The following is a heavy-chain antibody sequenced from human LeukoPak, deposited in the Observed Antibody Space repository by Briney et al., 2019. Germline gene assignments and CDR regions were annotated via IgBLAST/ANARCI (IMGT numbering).Heavy chain of an antibody. CDR1: GYTFTLHG. D-gene: IGHD3-22*01. J-gene: IGHJ4*02. V-gene: IGHV1-18*01. Sequence: APVKVSCKASGYTFTLHGISWVRQAPGQGLEWMGWISAYNGNTNYAQKVQGRVTMTTDASTSTAYMELRNLSSDDTGVYYCARDWGAHDSSGYYRNFDYWGQGILVTVSS. CDR3: ARDWGAHDSSGYYRNFDY. CDR2: ISAYNGNT.